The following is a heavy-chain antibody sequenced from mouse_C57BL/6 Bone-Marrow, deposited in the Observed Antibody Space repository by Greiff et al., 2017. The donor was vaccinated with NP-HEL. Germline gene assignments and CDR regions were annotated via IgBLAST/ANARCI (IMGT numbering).Heavy chain of an antibody. CDR1: GYTFTNYW. V-gene: IGHV1-63*01. D-gene: IGHD3-2*02. J-gene: IGHJ2*01. CDR3: ARGAQAYYFDY. CDR2: IYPGGGYT. Sequence: VQLQQSGAELVRPGTSVKMSCKASGYTFTNYWIGWAKQRPGHGLEWIGDIYPGGGYTNYNEKFKGKATPTADKSSSTAYMQFSSLTSEDSAIYYCARGAQAYYFDYWGQGTTLTVSS.